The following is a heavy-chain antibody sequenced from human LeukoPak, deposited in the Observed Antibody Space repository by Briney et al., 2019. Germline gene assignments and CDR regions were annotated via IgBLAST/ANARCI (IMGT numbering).Heavy chain of an antibody. CDR2: IDWDDDK. J-gene: IGHJ3*02. CDR3: ARMRPGTDSAFDI. Sequence: SGPALVKATQTLTLTCTFSGFSLSTSGMCVSWIRQPPVKALEWLARIDWDDDKYYSTSLKTRLTISKDTSKNQVVLTMTNMDPVDTATYYCARMRPGTDSAFDIWGQGTMVTVSS. V-gene: IGHV2-70*11. CDR1: GFSLSTSGMC.